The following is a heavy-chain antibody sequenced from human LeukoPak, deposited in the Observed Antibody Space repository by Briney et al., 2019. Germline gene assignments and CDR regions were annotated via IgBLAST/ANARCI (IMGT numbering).Heavy chain of an antibody. Sequence: ASVKVSCKASGGTFSSYAISWVRQAPGEGLEWMGGIIPIFGTPNYAQKFQGRVTITADKSTSTAYMELSRLRSDDTAVYYCAREAAAAGENYFDYWGQGTLVTVSS. V-gene: IGHV1-69*06. CDR2: IIPIFGTP. CDR3: AREAAAAGENYFDY. D-gene: IGHD6-13*01. J-gene: IGHJ4*02. CDR1: GGTFSSYA.